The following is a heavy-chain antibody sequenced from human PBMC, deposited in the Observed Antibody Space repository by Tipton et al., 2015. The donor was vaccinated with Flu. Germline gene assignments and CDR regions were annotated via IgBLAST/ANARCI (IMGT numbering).Heavy chain of an antibody. CDR3: ARGEYYGYWYFDL. D-gene: IGHD3-10*01. J-gene: IGHJ2*01. CDR1: GGSISSSSYY. CDR2: IYYSGST. V-gene: IGHV4-39*07. Sequence: TLSLTCTVSGGSISSSSYYWGWIRQPPGKGLEWIGSIYYSGSTYYNPSLKSRVTISVGTSKNQFSLKLSSVTPADTAVYYCARGEYYGYWYFDLWGRGTLVTVSS.